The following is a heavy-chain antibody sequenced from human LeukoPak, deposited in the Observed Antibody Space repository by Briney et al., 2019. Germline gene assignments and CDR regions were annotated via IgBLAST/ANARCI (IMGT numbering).Heavy chain of an antibody. Sequence: ASVKVSCKASGYTFTRYDINWVRQATGQGLEWMGWMNPNSGNTGYAQKFQGRVTMTRNTSISTAYMELSSLRSEDTAVYYCARGHSSSWYEIYYYYGMDVWGQGTTVTVSS. CDR2: MNPNSGNT. CDR1: GYTFTRYD. D-gene: IGHD6-13*01. J-gene: IGHJ6*02. V-gene: IGHV1-8*01. CDR3: ARGHSSSWYEIYYYYGMDV.